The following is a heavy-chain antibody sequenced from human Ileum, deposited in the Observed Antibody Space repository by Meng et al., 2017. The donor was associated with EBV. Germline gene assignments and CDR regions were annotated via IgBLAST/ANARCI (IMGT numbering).Heavy chain of an antibody. Sequence: QRQLPQPGPGLVKPPETLSLTCAVSGDSISSSNHWWGWIRQPPGKGLEWVGTIYYSGSTFYNPSLKSRVTISLDTSKNQFSLKVSSVTAADTAVYYCARRYYGVPFDNWGQGTLVTVSS. CDR1: GDSISSSNHW. V-gene: IGHV4-39*01. J-gene: IGHJ4*02. D-gene: IGHD3-3*01. CDR3: ARRYYGVPFDN. CDR2: IYYSGST.